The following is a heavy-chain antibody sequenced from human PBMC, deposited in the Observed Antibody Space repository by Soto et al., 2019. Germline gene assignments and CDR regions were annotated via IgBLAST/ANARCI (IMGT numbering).Heavy chain of an antibody. J-gene: IGHJ4*02. V-gene: IGHV4-59*01. D-gene: IGHD5-12*01. Sequence: SETLSLTCTVSDGSISSYHWGWIRQPPGKGLEWIGYIYYSGSTNYNPSLKSRVTISVDTSKNQFSLKLSSVTAADTAVYYCARGSGYADYWGQGTLVTVSS. CDR3: ARGSGYADY. CDR2: IYYSGST. CDR1: DGSISSYH.